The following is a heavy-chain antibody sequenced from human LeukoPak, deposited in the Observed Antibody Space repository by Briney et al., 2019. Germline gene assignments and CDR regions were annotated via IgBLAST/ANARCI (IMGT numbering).Heavy chain of an antibody. Sequence: SETLSLTCTVSGGSISSSSYYWGWIRQPPGKGLEWIGSIYYSGSTNYNPSLKSRVTMSVDTSKNQFSLKLSSVTAADTAVYYCARAAHSGSLAPFDYWGQGTLVTVSS. D-gene: IGHD1-26*01. CDR3: ARAAHSGSLAPFDY. V-gene: IGHV4-39*07. CDR2: IYYSGST. J-gene: IGHJ4*02. CDR1: GGSISSSSYY.